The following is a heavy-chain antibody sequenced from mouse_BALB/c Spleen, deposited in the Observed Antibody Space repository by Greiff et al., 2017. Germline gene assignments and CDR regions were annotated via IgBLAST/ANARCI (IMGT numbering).Heavy chain of an antibody. V-gene: IGHV1-9*01. CDR2: ILPGSGST. J-gene: IGHJ3*01. CDR3: ATRQLGLPPFAY. Sequence: QVQLKQSGAELMKPGASVKISCKATGYTFSSYWIEWVKQRPGHGLEWIGEILPGSGSTNYNEKFKGKATFTADTSSNTAYMQLSSLTSEDSAVYYCATRQLGLPPFAYWGQGTLVTVSA. CDR1: GYTFSSYW. D-gene: IGHD3-2*01.